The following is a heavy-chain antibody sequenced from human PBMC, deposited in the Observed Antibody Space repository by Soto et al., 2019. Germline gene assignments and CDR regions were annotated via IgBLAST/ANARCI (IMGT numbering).Heavy chain of an antibody. CDR1: GFTFSSYS. J-gene: IGHJ6*02. D-gene: IGHD2-15*01. V-gene: IGHV3-48*02. CDR2: ISSSSSTI. CDR3: ARDPAIVSSMYV. Sequence: EVQLVESGGGLVQPGGSLRLSCAASGFTFSSYSMNWVRQAPGKGLEWVSYISSSSSTIYYADSVKGRFTISRNNAKNALYLQMNSLRDKDKAVYYCARDPAIVSSMYVWGQGTTLTVSS.